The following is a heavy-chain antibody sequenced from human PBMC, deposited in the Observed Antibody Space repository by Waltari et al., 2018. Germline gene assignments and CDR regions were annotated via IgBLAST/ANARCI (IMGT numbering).Heavy chain of an antibody. D-gene: IGHD3-10*01. Sequence: QVQLQESGPGLVKPSETLSLTCTVSGGSISSYYWSWIRQPPGKGLEWIGYIYSSGINNYNPSLKSRVTISVDTSKNQFSLKLSSVTAADTAVYYCARNNYYGSGGYGMDVWGQGTTVTGSS. J-gene: IGHJ6*02. CDR3: ARNNYYGSGGYGMDV. CDR1: GGSISSYY. V-gene: IGHV4-59*01. CDR2: IYSSGIN.